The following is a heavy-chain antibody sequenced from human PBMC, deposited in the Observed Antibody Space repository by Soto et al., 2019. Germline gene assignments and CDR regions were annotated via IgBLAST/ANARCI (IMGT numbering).Heavy chain of an antibody. CDR3: ARDNSGLDY. D-gene: IGHD1-1*01. V-gene: IGHV1-69*12. CDR2: IIPMSGTT. CDR1: GGAFTSYS. Sequence: QVHLVQSGAEVKKPGSSVKVSCKASGGAFTSYSFHWVRQAPGQGLEWMGGIIPMSGTTNYALKFQGRVPMTADVPTNTAYIELSSLRSEDTAIYYCARDNSGLDYWGQGTLVTVSS. J-gene: IGHJ4*02.